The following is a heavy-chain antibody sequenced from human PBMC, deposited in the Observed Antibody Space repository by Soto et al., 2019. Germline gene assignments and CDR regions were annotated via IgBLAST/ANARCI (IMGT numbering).Heavy chain of an antibody. D-gene: IGHD2-15*01. Sequence: QLQLQESGPGLVKPSETLSLTCTVSGGSISSSSYYWGWIRQPPGKGLEWIGSIYYSGSTYYNPSLKSRVTIPVDTSTTQFSLKLSSVTAADTAVYYCARHTPAISISDHWGQGTLVTVSS. CDR1: GGSISSSSYY. J-gene: IGHJ4*02. CDR2: IYYSGST. CDR3: ARHTPAISISDH. V-gene: IGHV4-39*01.